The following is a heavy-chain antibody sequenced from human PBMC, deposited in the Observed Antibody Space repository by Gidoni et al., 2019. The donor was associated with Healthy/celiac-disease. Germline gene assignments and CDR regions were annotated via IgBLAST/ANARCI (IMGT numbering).Heavy chain of an antibody. Sequence: QVQLVQSGAEVKKPGSSVKVSCKASGGTFSSYAISWVRQAPGQGLEWMGGIIPIFGTANYAQKFQGRVTITADESTSTAYMELSSLRSEDTAVYYCARGEGVRVDVYYYYYGMDVWGQGTTVTVSS. CDR1: GGTFSSYA. CDR2: IIPIFGTA. CDR3: ARGEGVRVDVYYYYYGMDV. V-gene: IGHV1-69*01. J-gene: IGHJ6*02. D-gene: IGHD1-1*01.